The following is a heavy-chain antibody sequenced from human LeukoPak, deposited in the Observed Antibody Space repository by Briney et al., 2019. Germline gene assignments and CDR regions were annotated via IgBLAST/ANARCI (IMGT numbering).Heavy chain of an antibody. D-gene: IGHD6-13*01. J-gene: IGHJ4*02. Sequence: GGSLRLSCAASRFTFSSYGMHWVRQAPGKGLEWVAFIRYDGSNKYYADSVKGRFTISRDNSKNTLYLQMNSLRAEDTAVYYCARASIAAAGHDYFDYWGQGTLVAVSS. V-gene: IGHV3-30*02. CDR1: RFTFSSYG. CDR2: IRYDGSNK. CDR3: ARASIAAAGHDYFDY.